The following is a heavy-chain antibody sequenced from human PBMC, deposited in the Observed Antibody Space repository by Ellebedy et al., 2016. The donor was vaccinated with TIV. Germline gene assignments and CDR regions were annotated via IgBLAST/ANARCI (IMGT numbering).Heavy chain of an antibody. V-gene: IGHV5-10-1*01. Sequence: GESLKISCEGSGYSFPTYWISWVRQMPGQGLEWMGKIDPTDSYTNSSPSFQGHVTISVDRSIGTAYLQWGSLKASDTAMYYCARHRLRYFDWFESWGQGTLVTVSS. D-gene: IGHD3-9*01. CDR3: ARHRLRYFDWFES. CDR1: GYSFPTYW. J-gene: IGHJ5*01. CDR2: IDPTDSYT.